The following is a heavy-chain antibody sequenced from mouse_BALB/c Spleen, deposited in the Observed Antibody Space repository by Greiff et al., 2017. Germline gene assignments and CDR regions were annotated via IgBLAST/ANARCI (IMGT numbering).Heavy chain of an antibody. CDR3: TRKAGYYCDY. D-gene: IGHD3-2*02. CDR1: GYTFTSYW. V-gene: IGHV1-5*01. J-gene: IGHJ2*01. Sequence: VQLQQSGAELARPGASVKLSCKASGYTFTSYWMHWVKQRPGQGLEWIGAIYPGNSDTSYNQKFKGKAKLTAVTSASTAYMELSSLTNEDSAVYYCTRKAGYYCDYWGQGTTLTVSS. CDR2: IYPGNSDT.